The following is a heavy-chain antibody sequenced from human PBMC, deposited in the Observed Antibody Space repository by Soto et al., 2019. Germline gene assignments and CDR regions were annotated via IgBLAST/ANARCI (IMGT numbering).Heavy chain of an antibody. CDR1: GGTFSSYA. Sequence: GASVKVCCKASGGTFSSYAISWVRQAPGQGLEWMGGIIPIFGTANYAQKFQGRVTITADESTSTAYMELSSLRSEDTAVYYCARDTTMVRGVIIYYYYGMDVWGQGTTVTVSS. CDR2: IIPIFGTA. J-gene: IGHJ6*02. V-gene: IGHV1-69*13. D-gene: IGHD3-10*01. CDR3: ARDTTMVRGVIIYYYYGMDV.